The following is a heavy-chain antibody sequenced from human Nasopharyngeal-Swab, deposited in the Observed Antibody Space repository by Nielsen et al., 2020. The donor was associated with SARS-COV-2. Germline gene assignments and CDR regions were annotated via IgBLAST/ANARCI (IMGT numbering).Heavy chain of an antibody. V-gene: IGHV3-23*01. CDR2: ISGSGGST. J-gene: IGHJ4*02. Sequence: GESLKISCAASGFPFSSYAMSWVRQAPGTGLEWVSGISGSGGSTYYADSVKGRFTISRDNAKNSLYLQMHSLRAEDTAVYYCARDQSWGQGTLVTVSS. CDR1: GFPFSSYA. CDR3: ARDQS.